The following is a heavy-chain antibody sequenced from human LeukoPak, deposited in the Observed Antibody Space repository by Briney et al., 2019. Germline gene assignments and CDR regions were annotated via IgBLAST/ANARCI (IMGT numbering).Heavy chain of an antibody. V-gene: IGHV3-23*01. D-gene: IGHD3-10*01. CDR2: ISAGAGSA. CDR3: AKVRLLWFGELSYFDY. CDR1: GFTFSSYA. Sequence: GGSLRLSCAASGFTFSSYAMNWVRQAPGKGLEWVSSISAGAGSAYYADSVKGRFTISRDNSKNTLYLQMNSLRAEDTAVYYCAKVRLLWFGELSYFDYWGQGTLVTVSS. J-gene: IGHJ4*02.